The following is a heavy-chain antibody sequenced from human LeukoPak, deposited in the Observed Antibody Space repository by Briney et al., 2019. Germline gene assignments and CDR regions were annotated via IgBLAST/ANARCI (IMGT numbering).Heavy chain of an antibody. V-gene: IGHV3-48*01. J-gene: IGHJ4*02. CDR3: ARASTVTTYQFDY. D-gene: IGHD4-17*01. Sequence: PGGSLRLSCAASGFTFSSYAMSWVRQAPGKGLEWVSYISSSGSAIYYADSVKGRFTISRDNSKNTLYLQMNSLRAEDTAVYYCARASTVTTYQFDYWGQGTLVTVSS. CDR1: GFTFSSYA. CDR2: ISSSGSAI.